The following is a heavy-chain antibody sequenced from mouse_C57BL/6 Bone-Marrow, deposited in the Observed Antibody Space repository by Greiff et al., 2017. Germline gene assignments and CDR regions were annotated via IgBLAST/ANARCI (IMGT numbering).Heavy chain of an antibody. Sequence: QVQLQQSGAELARPGASVKLSCKASGYTFTSYGISWVKQRTGQGLEWIGDINPNNGGTSYNQKFKGKATLTVDKSSSTAYMELRSLTSEDSAVYYCARWGTTIYFDYWGQGTTLTVSS. J-gene: IGHJ2*01. CDR2: INPNNGGT. V-gene: IGHV1-81*01. CDR3: ARWGTTIYFDY. D-gene: IGHD1-1*01. CDR1: GYTFTSYG.